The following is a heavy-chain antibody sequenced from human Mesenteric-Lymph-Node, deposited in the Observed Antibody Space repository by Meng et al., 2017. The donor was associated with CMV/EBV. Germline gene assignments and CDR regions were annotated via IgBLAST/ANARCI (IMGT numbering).Heavy chain of an antibody. J-gene: IGHJ5*02. CDR1: GGSFSGYY. CDR2: INHSGST. V-gene: IGHV4-34*01. CDR3: ARGYTQWLGLHNWFDP. Sequence: SETLSLTCAVYGGSFSGYYWSWIRQPPGKGLEWIGEINHSGSTNYNPSLKSRVTISVDTSKNQFSLKLSSVTAADTAVYYCARGYTQWLGLHNWFDPWGQGTLVTVSS. D-gene: IGHD6-19*01.